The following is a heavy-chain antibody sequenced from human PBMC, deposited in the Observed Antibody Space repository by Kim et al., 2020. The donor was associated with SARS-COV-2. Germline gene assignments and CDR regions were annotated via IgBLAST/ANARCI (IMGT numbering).Heavy chain of an antibody. V-gene: IGHV4-39*07. J-gene: IGHJ6*02. Sequence: SETLSLTCTVSGGSISSSSYYWVRMPQPPGQGLEWIVSIYYSGNTYYNPYHKSRVTIAVDTNKNQLSLKLSSVAAADTAVYYCAREATGCGAYYYGMDDWGQGTPVTVSS. CDR2: IYYSGNT. CDR3: AREATGCGAYYYGMDD. D-gene: IGHD1-26*01. CDR1: GGSISSSSYY.